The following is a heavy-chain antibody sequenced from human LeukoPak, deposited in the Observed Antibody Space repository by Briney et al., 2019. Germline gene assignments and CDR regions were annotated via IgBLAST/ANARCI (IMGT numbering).Heavy chain of an antibody. J-gene: IGHJ3*02. D-gene: IGHD4-17*01. Sequence: NPSETLSLTCTVSGGSISSSSYYWGWIRQPPGKGLEWIGSIYYSGSTYYNPSLKSRVTISVDTSKNQFSLKLSSVTAADTAVYYCAVLRAGGDTFDIWGQGTMVTVSS. CDR3: AVLRAGGDTFDI. CDR1: GGSISSSSYY. CDR2: IYYSGST. V-gene: IGHV4-39*07.